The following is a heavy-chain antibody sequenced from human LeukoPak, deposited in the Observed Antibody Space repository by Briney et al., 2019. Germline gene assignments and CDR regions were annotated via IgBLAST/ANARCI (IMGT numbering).Heavy chain of an antibody. D-gene: IGHD6-19*01. Sequence: GGSLRLSCEGSGFTFSSYAMSWVRQAPGKGLEWVSAISGGGSSTYYADSVKGRFTISRDNSKSTLFLQMNSLRAEDTAVYYCAKDRVEQWLVSHFQHWGLGTLVTVSS. J-gene: IGHJ1*01. CDR1: GFTFSSYA. CDR3: AKDRVEQWLVSHFQH. V-gene: IGHV3-23*01. CDR2: ISGGGSST.